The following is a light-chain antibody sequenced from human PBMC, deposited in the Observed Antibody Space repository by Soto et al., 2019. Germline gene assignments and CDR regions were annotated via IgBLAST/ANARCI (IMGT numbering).Light chain of an antibody. CDR3: QQYNDWPYT. CDR1: QSVGDN. CDR2: GTS. Sequence: EIVMTQSPATLFVSPGERATLSCRASQSVGDNLAWYQQKPGQPPRLLIYGTSTRATGIPARFSGSGSGTEFTLTISSLQSEDFAVYYCQQYNDWPYTFGQGTKLEIK. J-gene: IGKJ2*01. V-gene: IGKV3-15*01.